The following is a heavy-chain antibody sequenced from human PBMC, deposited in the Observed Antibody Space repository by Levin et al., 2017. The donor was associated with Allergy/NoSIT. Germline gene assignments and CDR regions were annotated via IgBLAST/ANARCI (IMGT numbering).Heavy chain of an antibody. CDR2: LYWDDDK. J-gene: IGHJ1*01. Sequence: SGPTLVKPTQTLTLTCTFSGFSLTSRGMGVGWIRQPPGKALEWIALLYWDDDKRYSPSLKSRLTITKDTSRNQVVLTLSNMDPVDTGTDYCSHVSYFDENGYYYAEYFQHGGQGPLNTVS. V-gene: IGHV2-5*02. D-gene: IGHD3-22*01. CDR3: SHVSYFDENGYYYAEYFQH. CDR1: GFSLTSRGMG.